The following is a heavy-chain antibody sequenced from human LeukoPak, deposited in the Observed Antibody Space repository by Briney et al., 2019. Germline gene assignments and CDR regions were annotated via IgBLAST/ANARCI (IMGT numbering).Heavy chain of an antibody. Sequence: PSETLSLTCTVSGGSISSSSYYWGWIRQPPGRGLEWIGSIYYSGSTYYNPSLKSRVTISVDTSKNQFSPKLSSVTAADTAVYYCARLGDSSSSWAYFDYWGQGTLVTVSS. CDR3: ARLGDSSSSWAYFDY. D-gene: IGHD6-13*01. CDR1: GGSISSSSYY. J-gene: IGHJ4*02. V-gene: IGHV4-39*01. CDR2: IYYSGST.